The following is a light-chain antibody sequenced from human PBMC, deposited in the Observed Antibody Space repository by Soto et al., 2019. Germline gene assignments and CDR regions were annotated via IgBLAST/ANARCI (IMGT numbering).Light chain of an antibody. CDR1: ESISDW. CDR3: QQYSTSSIS. J-gene: IGKJ5*01. Sequence: DIQMTQSPSTLSASVGDRVTFTCRASESISDWVVWYHQKPGKAPKLLIYKASRLESGVPSRFSGSASGTEFTLTITSLQPDDFGTHYCQQYSTSSISFGLGTRLEIK. V-gene: IGKV1-5*03. CDR2: KAS.